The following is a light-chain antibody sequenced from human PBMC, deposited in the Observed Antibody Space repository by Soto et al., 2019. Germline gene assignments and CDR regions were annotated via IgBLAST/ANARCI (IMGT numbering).Light chain of an antibody. J-gene: IGKJ1*01. Sequence: DIQMTQSPSTLSASIGDRVTVTCRARESISKWLAWYQQKPGKDPKVLIYKASSLQGGAPSRFSGSGSGTEFTLTISSLQPDDFATYYCQQYNSYPWTFGQGTKVEIK. CDR3: QQYNSYPWT. V-gene: IGKV1-5*03. CDR1: ESISKW. CDR2: KAS.